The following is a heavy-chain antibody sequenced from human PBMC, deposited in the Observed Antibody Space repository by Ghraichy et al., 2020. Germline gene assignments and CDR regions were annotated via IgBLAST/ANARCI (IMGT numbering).Heavy chain of an antibody. V-gene: IGHV3-7*04. D-gene: IGHD4-17*01. CDR3: ATEYGDDVGRDYFQQ. J-gene: IGHJ1*01. CDR1: GFTFSSYW. Sequence: GGSLRLSCATSGFTFSSYWMSWLRQSPEKGLEWVANIRRDGNERNYGDSVRGRFTISRDNANSSLFLQMNSLRVEDTAVYYCATEYGDDVGRDYFQQWGKGTRDPVSS. CDR2: IRRDGNER.